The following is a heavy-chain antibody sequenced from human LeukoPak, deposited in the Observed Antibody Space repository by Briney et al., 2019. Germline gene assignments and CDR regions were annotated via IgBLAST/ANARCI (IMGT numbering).Heavy chain of an antibody. Sequence: ASVKVPCKASGYTFTSYDINWVRQATGQGLEWLGWMNPNSGNTGYVQNFQGRVTMTRDTSIDTAYMELTSLRYEDTAVYYCARDYYGSKSSSFDPWGQGTLVTVSS. V-gene: IGHV1-8*01. CDR1: GYTFTSYD. CDR3: ARDYYGSKSSSFDP. J-gene: IGHJ5*02. D-gene: IGHD3-10*01. CDR2: MNPNSGNT.